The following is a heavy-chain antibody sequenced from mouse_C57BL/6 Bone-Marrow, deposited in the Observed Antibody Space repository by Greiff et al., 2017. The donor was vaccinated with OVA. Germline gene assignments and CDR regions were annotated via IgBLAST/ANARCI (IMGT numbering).Heavy chain of an antibody. CDR2: SRNKANDYTT. CDR3: ARAIDYYGSSYWYFDV. Sequence: EVQVVESGGGLVQSGRSLRLSCATSGFTFSDFYMEWVRQAPGKGLEWIAASRNKANDYTTEYSASVKGRFIVSRDTSQSILYLQMNALRAEDTAIYYCARAIDYYGSSYWYFDVWGTGTTVTVSS. V-gene: IGHV7-1*01. J-gene: IGHJ1*03. CDR1: GFTFSDFY. D-gene: IGHD1-1*01.